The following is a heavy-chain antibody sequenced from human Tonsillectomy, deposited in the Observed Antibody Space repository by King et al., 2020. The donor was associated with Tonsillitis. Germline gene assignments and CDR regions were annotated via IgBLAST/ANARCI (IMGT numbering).Heavy chain of an antibody. CDR3: VKNGGDRAFPY. D-gene: IGHD3-16*01. CDR2: IWYDGSKR. J-gene: IGHJ1*01. Sequence: VQLVESGGGVVQPGRSLRLSCAASGFTFSSYGMHWVRQAPGKGLEWVAFIWYDGSKRYYADSVKGRFSISRDNSNKTLDLQMNSLRAEDTAVYYCVKNGGDRAFPYGGQGTLLTVSS. V-gene: IGHV3-33*06. CDR1: GFTFSSYG.